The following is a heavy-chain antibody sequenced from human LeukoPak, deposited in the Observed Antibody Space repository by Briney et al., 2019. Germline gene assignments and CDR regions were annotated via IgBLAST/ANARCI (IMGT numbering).Heavy chain of an antibody. CDR1: GFTFSSYA. Sequence: GGSLRLSCAASGFTFSSYAMSWVRQAPGKGLEWVSSISSSSTHIYYADSVKGRFTISRDNAKNSLYLQMNSLRAEDTAVYYCARGRGDPLQYYFDYWGQGTLVTVSS. CDR2: ISSSSTHI. J-gene: IGHJ4*02. CDR3: ARGRGDPLQYYFDY. D-gene: IGHD3-16*01. V-gene: IGHV3-21*01.